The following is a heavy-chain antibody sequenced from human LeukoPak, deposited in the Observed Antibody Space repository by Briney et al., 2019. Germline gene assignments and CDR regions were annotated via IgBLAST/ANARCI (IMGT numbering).Heavy chain of an antibody. Sequence: GGSLRLSCAASGFTFSSYWMHWVRQAPGKGLVWVSRINSDGSSTSYADSVKGRFTISRDNAKNTLYLQVNSLRAEDTAVYYCASGVGWSWLRYFDYWGQGTLVTVSS. J-gene: IGHJ4*02. CDR1: GFTFSSYW. D-gene: IGHD5-24*01. CDR2: INSDGSST. V-gene: IGHV3-74*01. CDR3: ASGVGWSWLRYFDY.